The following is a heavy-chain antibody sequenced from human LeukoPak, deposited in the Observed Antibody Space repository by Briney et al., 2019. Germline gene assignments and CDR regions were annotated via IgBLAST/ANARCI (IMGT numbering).Heavy chain of an antibody. J-gene: IGHJ4*02. V-gene: IGHV1-18*01. CDR1: GYSFTSYG. CDR3: ARDPLFSSLWALDY. D-gene: IGHD1-26*01. Sequence: ASVKVSCKASGYSFTSYGISWVRQAPGQGLEWMGWISAYNGNTNYAQKLQGRVTMTTDTSTSTAYMELRSLRSDDTAVYYCARDPLFSSLWALDYWGQGTLVTVSS. CDR2: ISAYNGNT.